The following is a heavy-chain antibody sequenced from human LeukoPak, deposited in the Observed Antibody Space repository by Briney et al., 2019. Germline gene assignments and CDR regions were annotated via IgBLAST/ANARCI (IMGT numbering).Heavy chain of an antibody. CDR1: GFTFSSYW. CDR2: INSDGSST. V-gene: IGHV3-74*01. D-gene: IGHD1-7*01. CDR3: ARGGTYSYEQVGY. Sequence: PGGSLRLSCAASGFTFSSYWMHWVRQAPGKGLVWVSRINSDGSSTSYADSVKGRFTISRDNAKNTLYLQMNSLSAEDTAVYYCARGGTYSYEQVGYWGQGTLVTVSS. J-gene: IGHJ4*02.